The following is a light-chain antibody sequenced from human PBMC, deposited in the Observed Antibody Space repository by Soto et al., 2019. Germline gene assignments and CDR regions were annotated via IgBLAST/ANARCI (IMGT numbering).Light chain of an antibody. CDR3: SSYPSSSTLV. V-gene: IGLV2-14*03. CDR2: DVS. Sequence: QSVLTQPASVSGSPGQSITISCTGTSSDAGGYNSVSWYQHHPGKAPKLMIYDVSNRPSGVSNRFSGSKSGNTASLTISGLQAEDEADYYCSSYPSSSTLVFGGGTKVTVL. J-gene: IGLJ2*01. CDR1: SSDAGGYNS.